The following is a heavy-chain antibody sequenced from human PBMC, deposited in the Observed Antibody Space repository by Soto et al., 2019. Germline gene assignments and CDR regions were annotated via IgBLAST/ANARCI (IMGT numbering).Heavy chain of an antibody. Sequence: GGSLRLSCAASGFSFGDSAMIWVRQPPGKGLEWLAAVNPDGSDTFYADSVKGRFTISRDNSQNTVNLQMKSLRVEDTAIYYCAKQLGYCSTGRCYFDYWGQGTQVTVSS. CDR1: GFSFGDSA. CDR3: AKQLGYCSTGRCYFDY. CDR2: VNPDGSDT. J-gene: IGHJ4*02. D-gene: IGHD2-2*01. V-gene: IGHV3-23*01.